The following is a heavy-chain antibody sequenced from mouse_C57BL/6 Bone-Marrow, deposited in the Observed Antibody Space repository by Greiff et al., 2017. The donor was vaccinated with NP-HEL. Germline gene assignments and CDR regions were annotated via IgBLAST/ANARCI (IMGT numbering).Heavy chain of an antibody. V-gene: IGHV5-17*01. Sequence: EVKLMESGGGLVKPGGSLKLSCAASGFTFSDYGMHWVRQAPEQGLEWVGYISSGSSTINYADTVKGRFTISRDNAKNTLFLQMTSLRSEDTARYYCARLLDYWGQGTTLTVSS. CDR3: ARLLDY. J-gene: IGHJ2*01. CDR2: ISSGSSTI. CDR1: GFTFSDYG.